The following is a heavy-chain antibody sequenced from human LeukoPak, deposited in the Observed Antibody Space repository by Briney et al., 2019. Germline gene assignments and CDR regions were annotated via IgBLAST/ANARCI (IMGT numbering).Heavy chain of an antibody. J-gene: IGHJ4*02. CDR3: ARGPIAAAGDY. CDR2: INTNNGNT. CDR1: GYILTNYG. V-gene: IGHV1-18*01. Sequence: GASVKVSCKASGYILTNYGITWVRQAPGQGLEWMGWINTNNGNTNYAQKLQGRVTMTTDTSTTTAYMELRSLRSDDTAVYYCARGPIAAAGDYWGQGTLVTVSS. D-gene: IGHD6-13*01.